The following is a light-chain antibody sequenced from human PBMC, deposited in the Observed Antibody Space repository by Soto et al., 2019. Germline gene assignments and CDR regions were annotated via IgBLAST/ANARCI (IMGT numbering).Light chain of an antibody. J-gene: IGLJ1*01. CDR2: EVS. CDR3: SSSTTSSTLV. CDR1: SSDVGGYNY. V-gene: IGLV2-14*01. Sequence: QSVLTQPASVSGSPGQSITMSCTGTSSDVGGYNYVSWYQQHPGKAPKLMIYEVSNRPSGVSNRFSGSKSGNTASLTISGLQAEDEADYYCSSSTTSSTLVFGTGTKLTVL.